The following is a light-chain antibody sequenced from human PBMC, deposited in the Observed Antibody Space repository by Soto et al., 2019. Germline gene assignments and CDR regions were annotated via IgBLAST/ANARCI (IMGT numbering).Light chain of an antibody. CDR2: AAS. CDR1: QSVSSNY. Sequence: EVMLTQSPGTLSLSPGERATLSCRASQSVSSNYWSWYQQKSGQAPRLLIYAASNRATGIPDRFSGSGSGTDFTLSIRRLEPEDFAVYYCQKYDTSPRTFGQGTKVEFK. CDR3: QKYDTSPRT. V-gene: IGKV3-20*01. J-gene: IGKJ1*01.